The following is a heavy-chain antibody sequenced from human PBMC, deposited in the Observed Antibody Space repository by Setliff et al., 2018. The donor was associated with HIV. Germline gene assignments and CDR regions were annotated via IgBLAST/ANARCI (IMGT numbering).Heavy chain of an antibody. CDR1: GFTFSNYN. CDR3: VRESGGGLDY. Sequence: PGGSLRLSCAASGFTFSNYNMNWVRQAPGKGLEWISFITSTGINIYYTDSVKGRFTVSRDNARNSLYLQMNSLRVEDTAFYYCVRESGGGLDYWGQGTLVTVSS. D-gene: IGHD3-10*01. V-gene: IGHV3-48*01. J-gene: IGHJ4*02. CDR2: ITSTGINI.